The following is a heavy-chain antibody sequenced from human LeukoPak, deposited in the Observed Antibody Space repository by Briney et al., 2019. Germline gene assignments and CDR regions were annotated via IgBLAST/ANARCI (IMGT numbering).Heavy chain of an antibody. CDR1: GDSINNNY. D-gene: IGHD4-17*01. Sequence: SESLSLTCTVSGDSINNNYWSWIRQPPGRALEWIGYTYDSGSAKVNPSLKSRVTISVDTSKKLFSLKLTSVTAADTAVYYCATCRDEFGDYGFTSWGQGTLVTVSS. CDR2: TYDSGSA. V-gene: IGHV4-59*01. CDR3: ATCRDEFGDYGFTS. J-gene: IGHJ5*02.